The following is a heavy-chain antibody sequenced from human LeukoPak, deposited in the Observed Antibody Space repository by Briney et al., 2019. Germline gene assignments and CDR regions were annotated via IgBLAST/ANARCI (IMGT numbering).Heavy chain of an antibody. Sequence: PSETLSLTCTVSGGSISSYYWSWIRQPPGKGLEWIGYIYYSGSTNYNPSLKSRVTMSVDTSKNQFSLKLSSVTAADTAVYYCARRTTYIGWRPSESPSCFDYWGQGTLVTVSS. CDR3: ARRTTYIGWRPSESPSCFDY. CDR1: GGSISSYY. J-gene: IGHJ4*02. V-gene: IGHV4-59*08. D-gene: IGHD2-21*02. CDR2: IYYSGST.